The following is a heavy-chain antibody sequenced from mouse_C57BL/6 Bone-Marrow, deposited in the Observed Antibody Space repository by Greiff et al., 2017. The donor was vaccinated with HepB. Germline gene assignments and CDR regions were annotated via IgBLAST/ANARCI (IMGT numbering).Heavy chain of an antibody. J-gene: IGHJ3*01. Sequence: EVQGVESGGGLVQPGGSLKLSCAASGFTFSDYYMYWVRQTPEKRLEWVAYISNGGGSTYYPDTVKGRFTLSRDNAKNTLYLQMSRLKSEATAMYYCARHSRAWFAYWGQGTLVTVSA. CDR1: GFTFSDYY. V-gene: IGHV5-12*01. CDR2: ISNGGGST. CDR3: ARHSRAWFAY. D-gene: IGHD1-1*01.